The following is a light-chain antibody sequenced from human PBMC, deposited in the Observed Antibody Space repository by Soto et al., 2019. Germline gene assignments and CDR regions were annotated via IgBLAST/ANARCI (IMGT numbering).Light chain of an antibody. Sequence: DIQMTQSPSTLSASVGDTVTITCRASQSISTSLAWYQQKPGKAPNLLISGASTLEEGVPSRFSGSGSGTDFTLTISSLQPEDFATYYCQQSYNTPVTFGGGTKVDIK. CDR2: GAS. J-gene: IGKJ4*01. CDR3: QQSYNTPVT. CDR1: QSISTS. V-gene: IGKV1-5*01.